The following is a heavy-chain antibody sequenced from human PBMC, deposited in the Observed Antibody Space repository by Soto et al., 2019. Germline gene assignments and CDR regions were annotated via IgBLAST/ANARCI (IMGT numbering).Heavy chain of an antibody. CDR3: ARESYYYDSSGYYRFEY. D-gene: IGHD3-22*01. CDR2: IYYSGST. J-gene: IGHJ4*02. V-gene: IGHV4-59*01. Sequence: EALALSSTDAGGHMSSYYWAWIRQPPGKGLEWIGYIYYSGSTNYNPSLKSRVTISVDTSRNQFSLKLSSVKAAYTAVYYCARESYYYDSSGYYRFEYWGQGTLVTVSS. CDR1: GGHMSSYY.